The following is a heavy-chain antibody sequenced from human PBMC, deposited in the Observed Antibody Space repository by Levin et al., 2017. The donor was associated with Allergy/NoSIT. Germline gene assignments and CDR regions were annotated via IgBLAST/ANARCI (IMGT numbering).Heavy chain of an antibody. CDR1: GFTFSSYA. CDR2: ISYDGSNK. V-gene: IGHV3-30-3*01. Sequence: GGSLRLSCAASGFTFSSYAMHWVRQAPGKGLEWVAVISYDGSNKYYADSVKGRFTISRDNSMNTLYLQMNSLRAEDTAVYYCARKHYFDYWGQGTLVTVSS. CDR3: ARKHYFDY. J-gene: IGHJ4*02.